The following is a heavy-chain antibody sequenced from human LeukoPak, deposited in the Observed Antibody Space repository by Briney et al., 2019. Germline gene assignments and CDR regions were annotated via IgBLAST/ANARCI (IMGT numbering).Heavy chain of an antibody. CDR2: IYYSGST. J-gene: IGHJ4*02. CDR1: GGSISSYY. D-gene: IGHD2-15*01. CDR3: ARHGPDCSGGSCYSLIDY. Sequence: PSETLSLTCTVSGGSISSYYWSWIRQPPGKGLEWIGYIYYSGSTNYNPSLKSRVTISVDTSKNQFSLKLSSVTAADTDVYYWARHGPDCSGGSCYSLIDYWGQGTLVTVSS. V-gene: IGHV4-59*08.